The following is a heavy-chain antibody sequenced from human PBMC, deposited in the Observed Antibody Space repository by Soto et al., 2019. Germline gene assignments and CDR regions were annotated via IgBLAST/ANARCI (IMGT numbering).Heavy chain of an antibody. J-gene: IGHJ4*02. D-gene: IGHD3-10*01. V-gene: IGHV4-59*01. Sequence: SETLSLTCTVSGGSISSYYWSWIRQPPGKGLEWIGYIYYSGSTNYNPSLKSRVTISVDTSKNQFSLKLSSVTAADTAVYYCARFRQYGSGSYYDYWSQGTLVTVSS. CDR3: ARFRQYGSGSYYDY. CDR2: IYYSGST. CDR1: GGSISSYY.